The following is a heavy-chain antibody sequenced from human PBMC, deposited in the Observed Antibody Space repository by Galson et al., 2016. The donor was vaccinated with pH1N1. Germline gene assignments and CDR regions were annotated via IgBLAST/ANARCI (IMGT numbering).Heavy chain of an antibody. CDR2: ISSSGSYK. CDR1: GFSFSTYS. D-gene: IGHD2-2*01. J-gene: IGHJ4*03. Sequence: SLRLSCAASGFSFSTYSMNWVRQAPGKGLEWVSYISSSGSYKNYADSVKARFIISRDNAKNSLYLQMNSLRAEDTAVYYCATSCISSSCYEGSFDYWGQGTTVTVSS. CDR3: ATSCISSSCYEGSFDY. V-gene: IGHV3-21*01.